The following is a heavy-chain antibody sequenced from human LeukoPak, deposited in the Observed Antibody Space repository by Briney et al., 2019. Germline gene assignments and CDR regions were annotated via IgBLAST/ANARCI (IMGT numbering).Heavy chain of an antibody. D-gene: IGHD4-23*01. CDR3: ASGGPVTPLDY. J-gene: IGHJ4*02. Sequence: GGSLRLSCAASGFTVSSNYMSWVRQAPGKGLEWVSVIYSGGSTYYADSVKGRFTISRDNSKNTLYLQMNSLGAEDTAVYYCASGGPVTPLDYWGQGTLVTVSS. V-gene: IGHV3-66*02. CDR1: GFTVSSNY. CDR2: IYSGGST.